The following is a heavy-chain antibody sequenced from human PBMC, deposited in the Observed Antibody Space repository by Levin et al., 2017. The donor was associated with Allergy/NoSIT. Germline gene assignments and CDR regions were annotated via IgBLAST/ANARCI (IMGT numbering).Heavy chain of an antibody. D-gene: IGHD4-17*01. CDR1: GFTVSSNY. CDR2: IYSGGST. Sequence: GESLKISCAASGFTVSSNYMSWVRQAPGKGLEWVSVIYSGGSTYYADSVKGRFTISRDNSKNALYLQINSLRAVDTAVYYCARDTASAGMDVWGQGTTVTVSS. CDR3: ARDTASAGMDV. V-gene: IGHV3-53*01. J-gene: IGHJ6*02.